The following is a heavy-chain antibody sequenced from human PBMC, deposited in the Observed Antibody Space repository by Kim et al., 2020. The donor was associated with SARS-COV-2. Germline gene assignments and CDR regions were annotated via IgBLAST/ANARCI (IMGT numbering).Heavy chain of an antibody. CDR2: IYHSGGT. V-gene: IGHV4-61*07. J-gene: IGHJ6*02. Sequence: YIYHSGGTDSNPALTSRVTISVDASKNQFSLKLTSVTAADTAVYYCARLPFWGRGTTVTVSS. CDR3: ARLPF.